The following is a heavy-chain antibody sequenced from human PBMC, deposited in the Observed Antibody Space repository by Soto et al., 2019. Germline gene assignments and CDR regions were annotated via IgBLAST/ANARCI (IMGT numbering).Heavy chain of an antibody. CDR1: GGSISNYY. Sequence: SETLSLTCTVSGGSISNYYWNWIRQPPGKGLEWIGYIYYSGSTNYNPSLKSRVTISVDTSKNHFSLKLSSMTAADTAVYYCARGSSSWYYFDYWGQGTLVTVSS. J-gene: IGHJ4*02. CDR2: IYYSGST. CDR3: ARGSSSWYYFDY. V-gene: IGHV4-59*01. D-gene: IGHD6-13*01.